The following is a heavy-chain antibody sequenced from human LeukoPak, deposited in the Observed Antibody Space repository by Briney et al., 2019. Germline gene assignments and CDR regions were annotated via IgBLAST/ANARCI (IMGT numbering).Heavy chain of an antibody. V-gene: IGHV3-74*01. CDR2: IRSDGTST. D-gene: IGHD1-7*01. CDR3: ARDLGSGTPLDC. Sequence: GGSLRLSCEASGFSFSSYWMHWVRQAPGEGPVWVSLIRSDGTSTSYADSVKGRFTISRDDAKNTVYLQMNSLRAEDTAVYYCARDLGSGTPLDCRGQGTLVTVSS. J-gene: IGHJ4*02. CDR1: GFSFSSYW.